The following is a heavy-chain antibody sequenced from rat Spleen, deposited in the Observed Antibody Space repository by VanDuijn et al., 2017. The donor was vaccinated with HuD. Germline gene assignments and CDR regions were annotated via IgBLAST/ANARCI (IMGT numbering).Heavy chain of an antibody. V-gene: IGHV3-1*01. J-gene: IGHJ2*01. CDR1: GYSITNNY. CDR3: ASLYSSYSLYYFDY. CDR2: ISYSNST. Sequence: DVQLQESGPGLVKPSQSLSLTCSVTGYSITNNYWGWIRKFPGNKMEWIGHISYSNSTNYNPSLKSRISITRDTSKNQFFLQVNSVTTDDTATYYCASLYSSYSLYYFDYWGQGVMVTVSS. D-gene: IGHD1-2*01.